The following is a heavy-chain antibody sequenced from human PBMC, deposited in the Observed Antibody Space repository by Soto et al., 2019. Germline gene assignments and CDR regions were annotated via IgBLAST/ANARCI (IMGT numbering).Heavy chain of an antibody. V-gene: IGHV3-48*01. J-gene: IGHJ4*01. CDR3: TKYGGTTVTYSEY. CDR2: ISSSSSTI. CDR1: GFTFSTYS. Sequence: PGGSLRLSCAASGFTFSTYSMNWVRQASGKGLEWVSYISSSSSTIFYTDSVKGRFTISRDNSKNTLYLEMNSLRAEDTAVYYCTKYGGTTVTYSEYWGRGTQVTVSS. D-gene: IGHD4-17*01.